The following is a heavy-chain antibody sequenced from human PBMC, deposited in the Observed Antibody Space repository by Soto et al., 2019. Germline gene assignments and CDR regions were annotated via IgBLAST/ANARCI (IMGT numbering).Heavy chain of an antibody. CDR1: GFTFSSYS. Sequence: PGGSLRLSCAASGFTFSSYSMNWVRQAPGKGLEWVSSISSSSSYIYYADSVKGRFTISRDNAKNSLYLQMNSLRAEDTAVYYCARSITIFGVVTPWYYYGMDVWVQGTTVTVSS. CDR3: ARSITIFGVVTPWYYYGMDV. J-gene: IGHJ6*02. D-gene: IGHD3-3*01. CDR2: ISSSSSYI. V-gene: IGHV3-21*01.